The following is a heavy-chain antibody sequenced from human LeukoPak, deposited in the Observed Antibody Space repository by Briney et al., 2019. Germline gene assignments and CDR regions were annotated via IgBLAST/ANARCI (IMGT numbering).Heavy chain of an antibody. D-gene: IGHD1-26*01. CDR1: GYTFTSYG. CDR3: ATEIVGATSYAFDI. V-gene: IGHV1-18*01. J-gene: IGHJ3*02. CDR2: ISAYNGNT. Sequence: GASVKVSCKASGYTFTSYGISWVRQAPGQGLEWMGWISAYNGNTNYAQKLQGRVTMTTDTSTSTAYMGLRSLRSDDTAVYYCATEIVGATSYAFDIWGQGTMVTVSS.